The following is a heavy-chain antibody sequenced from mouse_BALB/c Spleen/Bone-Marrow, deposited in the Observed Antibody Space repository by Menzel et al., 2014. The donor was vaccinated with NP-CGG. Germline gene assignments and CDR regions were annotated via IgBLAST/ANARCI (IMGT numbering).Heavy chain of an antibody. CDR2: IYPGDGDT. Sequence: QVQLQQSGAELARPGASVKLSRKASGYTFTSYWMQWVKQRPGQGLEWIGAIYPGDGDTRYTQKFKGKATLTADKSSSTAYMQLSSLASEDSAVYYCARGYYYGSNYGWYFDVWGAGTTVTVSS. CDR1: GYTFTSYW. D-gene: IGHD1-1*01. CDR3: ARGYYYGSNYGWYFDV. J-gene: IGHJ1*01. V-gene: IGHV1-87*01.